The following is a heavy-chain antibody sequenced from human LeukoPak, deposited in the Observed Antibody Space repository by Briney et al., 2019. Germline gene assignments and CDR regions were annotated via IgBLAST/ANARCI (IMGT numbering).Heavy chain of an antibody. CDR2: INHSGST. J-gene: IGHJ5*02. D-gene: IGHD1-1*01. CDR3: ARLGLEVGGPNWFDP. Sequence: PSETLSLTCAVYGGSFSGYYWSWIRQPPGKGLEWIGEINHSGSTNFNPSLKSRVTISIDTSKNQFSLKLSSVTAADTAVYYCARLGLEVGGPNWFDPWGQGTLVTVSS. CDR1: GGSFSGYY. V-gene: IGHV4-34*01.